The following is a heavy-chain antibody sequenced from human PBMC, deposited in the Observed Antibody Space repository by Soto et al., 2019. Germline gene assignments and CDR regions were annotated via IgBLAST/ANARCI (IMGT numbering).Heavy chain of an antibody. CDR2: ISAYNGNT. J-gene: IGHJ5*02. D-gene: IGHD3-22*01. Sequence: ASVKVSCKASGYTFPSYGISWVRQAPGQGLEWMGGISAYNGNTNYAQKLQGRVTMTTDTSTGTAYMELSSLRSEDTAVYYCATLRYDSSGYYYVNWFDPWGQGTLVTVSS. CDR3: ATLRYDSSGYYYVNWFDP. V-gene: IGHV1-18*01. CDR1: GYTFPSYG.